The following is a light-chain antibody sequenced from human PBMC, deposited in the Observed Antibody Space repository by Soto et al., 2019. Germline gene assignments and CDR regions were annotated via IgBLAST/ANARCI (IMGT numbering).Light chain of an antibody. CDR1: SSDVGGYNY. V-gene: IGLV2-8*01. CDR3: SSSAASNNFYFV. Sequence: QSVLTQPPSASGSPGQSVTISCTGTSSDVGGYNYVSWYPQYPGRAPKLMIYEVTKRPSGVPDRFSGSKSRNTASLTVSGLQAEDEADYYCSSSAASNNFYFVFGGGTKVTVL. CDR2: EVT. J-gene: IGLJ3*02.